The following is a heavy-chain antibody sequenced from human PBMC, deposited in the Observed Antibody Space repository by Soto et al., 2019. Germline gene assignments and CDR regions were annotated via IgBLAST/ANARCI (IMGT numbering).Heavy chain of an antibody. CDR3: ARDRAYQLPQSYYYYYYMDV. CDR2: ISSSSSTI. D-gene: IGHD2-2*01. J-gene: IGHJ6*03. CDR1: GFTFSSYS. Sequence: GGSLRLSCAASGFTFSSYSMNWVRQAPGKGLEWVSYISSSSSTIYYADSVKGRFTISRDNAKNSLYLQMNSLRAEDTAVYYCARDRAYQLPQSYYYYYYMDVWGKGTTVTVSS. V-gene: IGHV3-48*01.